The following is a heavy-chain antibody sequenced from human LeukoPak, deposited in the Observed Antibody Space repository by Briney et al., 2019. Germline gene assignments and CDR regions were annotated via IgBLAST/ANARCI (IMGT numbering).Heavy chain of an antibody. Sequence: SETLSLTCAVSGYSISSGYYWGWIRQPPGKGLEWIGSIYHSGSTYYNPSLKGRVTISVDTSKNQFSLKLSSVTAADTAVYYCARSNYDFWSGYCDYWGQGTLVTVSS. CDR1: GYSISSGYY. CDR3: ARSNYDFWSGYCDY. J-gene: IGHJ4*02. CDR2: IYHSGST. V-gene: IGHV4-38-2*01. D-gene: IGHD3-3*01.